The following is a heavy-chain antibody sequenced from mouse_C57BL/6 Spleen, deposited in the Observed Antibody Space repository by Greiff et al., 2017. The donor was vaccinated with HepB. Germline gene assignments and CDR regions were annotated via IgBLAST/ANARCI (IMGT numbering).Heavy chain of an antibody. CDR2: INYDGSST. CDR3: AREGMGGGYFDV. CDR1: GFTFSDYY. Sequence: EVMLVESEGGLVQPGSSMKLSCTASGFTFSDYYMAWVRQVPEKGLEWVANINYDGSSTYYLDSLKSRFIISRDNAKNILYLQMSSLKSEDTATYYCAREGMGGGYFDVWGTGTTVTVSS. D-gene: IGHD2-3*01. V-gene: IGHV5-16*01. J-gene: IGHJ1*03.